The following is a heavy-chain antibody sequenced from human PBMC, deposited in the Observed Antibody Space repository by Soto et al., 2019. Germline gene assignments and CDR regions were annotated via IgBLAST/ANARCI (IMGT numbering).Heavy chain of an antibody. J-gene: IGHJ6*02. CDR1: GYSFTSYW. D-gene: IGHD6-19*01. V-gene: IGHV5-51*01. CDR3: ARQKYSSGWLDYYYYGMDV. Sequence: GESLKISCKGSGYSFTSYWIGWVRQMPGKGLEWMGIIYPGDSDTRYSPSFQGQVTISADKSISTAYLQWSSLKASDTAMYYRARQKYSSGWLDYYYYGMDVWGQGTTVTVSS. CDR2: IYPGDSDT.